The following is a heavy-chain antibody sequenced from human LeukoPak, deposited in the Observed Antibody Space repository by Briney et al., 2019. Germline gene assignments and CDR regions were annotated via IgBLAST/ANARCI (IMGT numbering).Heavy chain of an antibody. CDR1: GFTFSSYA. D-gene: IGHD2-2*01. V-gene: IGHV3-23*01. Sequence: PGGSLRLSCAASGFTFSSYAMSWVRQAPGKGLEWVSAISDSGGTTYYAESVKGRFTMSRDNSKNTLYLQMNSLRVEDTAVYYCASNAVCPVSTRCYAGTDWYFDLWGRGTLVTVSS. CDR2: ISDSGGTT. CDR3: ASNAVCPVSTRCYAGTDWYFDL. J-gene: IGHJ2*01.